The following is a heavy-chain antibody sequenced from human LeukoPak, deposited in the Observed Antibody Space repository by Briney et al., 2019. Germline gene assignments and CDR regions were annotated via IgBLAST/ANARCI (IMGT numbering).Heavy chain of an antibody. CDR2: IYHSGST. Sequence: PSGTLSLTCAVSGGSISSSNWWSWVRQPPGKGLEWIGEIYHSGSTNYNPSLKSRVTISVDKSKNQFSLKLSSVTAADTAVYYCARRARAVSGTHYYYMDVWGKGTTVTVSS. D-gene: IGHD6-19*01. J-gene: IGHJ6*03. CDR1: GGSISSSNW. V-gene: IGHV4-4*02. CDR3: ARRARAVSGTHYYYMDV.